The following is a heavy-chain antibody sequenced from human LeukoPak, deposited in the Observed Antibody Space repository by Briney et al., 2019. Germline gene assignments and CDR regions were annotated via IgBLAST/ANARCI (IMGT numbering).Heavy chain of an antibody. J-gene: IGHJ4*02. CDR1: GLYFSSDY. V-gene: IGHV3-53*01. D-gene: IGHD1-26*01. CDR2: IYPDSLT. CDR3: ARVLSGTFDY. Sequence: GGSLRLSCAASGLYFSSDYMTWVRQPPGKGLQWVSVIYPDSLTYYADSVKGRFTISRDDSKNTLYLQMNSLRAEDTAIYYCARVLSGTFDYWGQGTLVTVS.